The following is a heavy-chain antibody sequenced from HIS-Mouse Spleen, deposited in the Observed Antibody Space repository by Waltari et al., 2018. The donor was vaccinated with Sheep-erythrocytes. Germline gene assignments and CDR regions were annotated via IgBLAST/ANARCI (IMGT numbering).Heavy chain of an antibody. CDR2: ISSSSSYI. D-gene: IGHD1-1*01. CDR1: GFTFSSYS. V-gene: IGHV3-21*01. Sequence: EVQLVESGGGLVKPGGSLRLSCAASGFTFSSYSMNWVRQAPGKGLAWVSYISSSSSYIYYADSVKGRFTISRDNAKNSLYLQMNSLRAEDTAVYYCARDTGTDAFDIWGQGTMVTVSS. J-gene: IGHJ3*02. CDR3: ARDTGTDAFDI.